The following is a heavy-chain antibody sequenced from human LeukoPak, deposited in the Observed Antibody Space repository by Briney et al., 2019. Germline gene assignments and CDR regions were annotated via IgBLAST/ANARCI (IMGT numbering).Heavy chain of an antibody. V-gene: IGHV3-23*01. Sequence: GGSLRLSCAASGFTFSSYAMSWVRQAPGKGLEWVSAISGSGGSTYYADSVKGRFTISRDNSKNTLYLQMNSLRAEDAAVYYCAKDQDDFWSPFNYWGQGTLVTVSS. CDR1: GFTFSSYA. J-gene: IGHJ4*02. D-gene: IGHD3-3*01. CDR2: ISGSGGST. CDR3: AKDQDDFWSPFNY.